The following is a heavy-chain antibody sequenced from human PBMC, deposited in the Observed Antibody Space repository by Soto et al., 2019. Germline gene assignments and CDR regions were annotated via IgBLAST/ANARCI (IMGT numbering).Heavy chain of an antibody. CDR3: ARGLGDILTGYYYYFDY. J-gene: IGHJ4*02. V-gene: IGHV6-1*01. CDR2: TYYRSKWYN. D-gene: IGHD3-9*01. CDR1: GDSVSSNSAA. Sequence: PSQTLSLTCAISGDSVSSNSAAGNWIRQSPSRGLEWLGRTYYRSKWYNDYAVSVKSRITINPDTSKNQFSLQLNSVTPEDTAAYYCARGLGDILTGYYYYFDYWGQGTLVTVSS.